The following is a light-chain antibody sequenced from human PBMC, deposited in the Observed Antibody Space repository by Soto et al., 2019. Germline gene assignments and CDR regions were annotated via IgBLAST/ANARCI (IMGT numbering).Light chain of an antibody. CDR1: QSVSNN. J-gene: IGKJ4*01. CDR2: SAS. Sequence: EIVMTQSPATLSVSPGERATLSCRASQSVSNNLAWYQQKPGQAPRLLIYSASTRATGIPARFSGSASGTEFTLSISSLQSEDFGVYYCQQYNEWPLTFGGGTKVETK. V-gene: IGKV3-15*01. CDR3: QQYNEWPLT.